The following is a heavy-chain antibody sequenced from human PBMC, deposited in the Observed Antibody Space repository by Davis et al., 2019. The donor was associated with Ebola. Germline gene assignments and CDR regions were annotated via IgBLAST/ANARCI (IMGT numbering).Heavy chain of an antibody. CDR2: ISYEGSNK. CDR1: GFTFSSYG. V-gene: IGHV3-30*03. Sequence: PGGSLRLSCAASGFTFSSYGMHWVRQAPGKGLEWVAMISYEGSNKLYADSVKGRFTISRDNSKNTLYLQMNSLRAEDTAVYYCAIIAVATTGPFDYWGQGTLVTVSS. CDR3: AIIAVATTGPFDY. J-gene: IGHJ4*02. D-gene: IGHD6-19*01.